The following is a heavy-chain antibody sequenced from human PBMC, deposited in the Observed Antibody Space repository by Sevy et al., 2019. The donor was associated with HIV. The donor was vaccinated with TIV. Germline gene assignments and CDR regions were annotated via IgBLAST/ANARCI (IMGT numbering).Heavy chain of an antibody. CDR1: GGSISAYY. D-gene: IGHD5-12*01. CDR3: TRAPPVRSGDDSLNWFDP. J-gene: IGHJ5*02. Sequence: SETLSLTCTVSGGSISAYYWSWILQPPGKALEYVGYIYYTGSTNYNPSLKNRVTMSVDTSKNQVSLKLSSVTAADTAVYYCTRAPPVRSGDDSLNWFDPWGPGTLVTVSS. CDR2: IYYTGST. V-gene: IGHV4-59*01.